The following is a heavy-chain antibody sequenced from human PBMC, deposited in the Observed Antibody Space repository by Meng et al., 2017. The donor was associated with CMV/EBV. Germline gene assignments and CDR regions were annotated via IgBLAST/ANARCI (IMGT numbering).Heavy chain of an antibody. D-gene: IGHD6-13*01. V-gene: IGHV1-2*02. CDR1: GYTFNGYY. J-gene: IGHJ4*02. CDR2: INPNSGGT. CDR3: ARDDWQQLVSFDY. Sequence: KAYGYTFNGYYMHWVRQAPGQGLEWMGWINPNSGGTNYAQKFQGRVTMTRDTSISTAYMELSRLRSDDTAVYYCARDDWQQLVSFDYWGQGTLVTVSS.